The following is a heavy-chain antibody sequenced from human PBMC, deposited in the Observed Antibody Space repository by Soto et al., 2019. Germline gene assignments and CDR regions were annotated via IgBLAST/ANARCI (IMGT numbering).Heavy chain of an antibody. V-gene: IGHV3-30*18. Sequence: QVQLVESGGGVVQPGRSLRLSCAASGFTFSNYGMHWVRRAPGKGLEWVIVISYDGNVAYYADSGQGRFTISTDNSKNTLYLQTNRLRTADAAMYNCAKDRPITNWYFDSWGQGKLVSVSS. J-gene: IGHJ4*02. D-gene: IGHD1-1*01. CDR2: ISYDGNVA. CDR1: GFTFSNYG. CDR3: AKDRPITNWYFDS.